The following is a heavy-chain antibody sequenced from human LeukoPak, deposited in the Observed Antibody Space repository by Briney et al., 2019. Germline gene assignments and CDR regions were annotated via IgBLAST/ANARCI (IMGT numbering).Heavy chain of an antibody. Sequence: SQTLSLTCAVSGGSISSGGYSWSWIRQPPGKGLEWIGYIYHSGSTYYNPSLKSRVTISVDRSKNQFSLKLSSVTAADTAVYYCARVGGDDFWSDTTFDYWGQGTLVTVSS. CDR3: ARVGGDDFWSDTTFDY. CDR1: GGSISSGGYS. CDR2: IYHSGST. J-gene: IGHJ4*02. V-gene: IGHV4-30-2*01. D-gene: IGHD3-3*01.